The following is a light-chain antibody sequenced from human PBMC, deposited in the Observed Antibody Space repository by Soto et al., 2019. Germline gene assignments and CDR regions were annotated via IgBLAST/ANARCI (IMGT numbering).Light chain of an antibody. CDR3: QQFNTYQLT. CDR2: DAS. V-gene: IGKV1-13*02. CDR1: QGITSA. J-gene: IGKJ4*01. Sequence: AIQLTQSPSSLSASVGDRVSITCRASQGITSALAWYQQKPGKAPKLLISDASTLQSGVPSRFSGSGSGTDFTLTISSLQPEDFAPYYCQQFNTYQLTLGRGTKVDIK.